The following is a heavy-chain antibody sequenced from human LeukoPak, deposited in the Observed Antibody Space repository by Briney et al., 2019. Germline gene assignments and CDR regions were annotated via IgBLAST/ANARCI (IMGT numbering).Heavy chain of an antibody. Sequence: ASVKVSCKVSGYTLTELSMHWVRQAPGKGLEWMGGFDPEDGETIYAQKFQGRVTMTGDTSTDTAYMELSSLRSEDTAVYYCAAVPPAMVRGVYYFDYWGQGTLVTVSS. D-gene: IGHD3-10*01. CDR2: FDPEDGET. CDR1: GYTLTELS. CDR3: AAVPPAMVRGVYYFDY. J-gene: IGHJ4*02. V-gene: IGHV1-24*01.